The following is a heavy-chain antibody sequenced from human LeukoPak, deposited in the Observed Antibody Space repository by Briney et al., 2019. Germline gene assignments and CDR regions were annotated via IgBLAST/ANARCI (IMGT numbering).Heavy chain of an antibody. Sequence: PSETLSLTCTVSGGSISSYYWSWIRQPAGKGLEWIGRIYTSGSTYYNPSLKSRVTISVDTSNNQFSLKLSSVTAADTAVYYCARLRGAVAGNYHFDYWGQGTLVTVSS. J-gene: IGHJ4*02. D-gene: IGHD6-19*01. CDR1: GGSISSYY. CDR2: IYTSGST. V-gene: IGHV4-4*07. CDR3: ARLRGAVAGNYHFDY.